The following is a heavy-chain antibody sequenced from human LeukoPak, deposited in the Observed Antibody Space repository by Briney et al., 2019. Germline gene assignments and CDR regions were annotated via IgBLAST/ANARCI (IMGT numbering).Heavy chain of an antibody. CDR3: ARLSSSRDQRLDY. CDR1: GYPFNKCW. CDR2: IYPGDSHS. J-gene: IGHJ4*02. V-gene: IGHV5-51*01. D-gene: IGHD6-13*01. Sequence: GESLKISCTGSGYPFNKCWIAWVRQMPGKGLEWMGIIYPGDSHSAYSPSFQGQVTFSTDKSINTAYLQWSSLKASDTAMYFCARLSSSRDQRLDYWGQGTLVTVSS.